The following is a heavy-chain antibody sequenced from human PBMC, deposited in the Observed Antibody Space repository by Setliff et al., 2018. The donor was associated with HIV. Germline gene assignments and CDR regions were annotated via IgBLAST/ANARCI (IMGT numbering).Heavy chain of an antibody. CDR3: ARLLEGPDYSSDFRYFDWFPDV. CDR1: GDTDFY. V-gene: IGHV4-4*09. CDR2: IHASGKT. Sequence: PSETLSLTCTVSGDTDFYWNWIRQPPGKGLEWIGYIHASGKTNYNPSLKSRVTISLDTSKMQFSLHLTSVTAADTAVYYCARLLEGPDYSSDFRYFDWFPDVWGQGTLVTVSS. J-gene: IGHJ4*02. D-gene: IGHD3-9*01.